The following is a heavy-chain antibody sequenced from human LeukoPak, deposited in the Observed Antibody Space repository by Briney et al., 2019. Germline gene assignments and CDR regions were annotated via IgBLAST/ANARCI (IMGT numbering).Heavy chain of an antibody. D-gene: IGHD2-2*01. J-gene: IGHJ6*03. V-gene: IGHV3-30*02. Sequence: QSGGSLRLSCAASGLTFSSYGMHWVRQAPGKGLEWVAFIRYDGSNKYYADSVKGRFTISRDNSKNTLYLQMNSLRAEDTAVYYCAKDNVDIVVVPAAPGYYYYYMDVWGKGTTVTASS. CDR1: GLTFSSYG. CDR3: AKDNVDIVVVPAAPGYYYYYMDV. CDR2: IRYDGSNK.